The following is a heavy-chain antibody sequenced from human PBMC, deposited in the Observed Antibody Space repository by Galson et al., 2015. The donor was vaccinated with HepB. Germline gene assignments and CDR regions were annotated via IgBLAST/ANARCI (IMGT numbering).Heavy chain of an antibody. V-gene: IGHV1-69*13. D-gene: IGHD2-2*01. Sequence: SVKVSCKASGGTFSSYAISWVRQAPGQGLEWMGGIIPIFGTANYAQKFQGRVTITADESTSTAYMELSSLRSEDTAVYYCARVCSSTSCYPYFDYWGQGTLVTVSS. CDR3: ARVCSSTSCYPYFDY. CDR2: IIPIFGTA. CDR1: GGTFSSYA. J-gene: IGHJ4*02.